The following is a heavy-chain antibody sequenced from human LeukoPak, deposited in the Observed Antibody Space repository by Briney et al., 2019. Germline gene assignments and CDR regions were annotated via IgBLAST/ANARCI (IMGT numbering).Heavy chain of an antibody. CDR3: ARGNIVVVPAQYNWFDP. CDR1: GGSISSGGYY. CDR2: IYYRGST. D-gene: IGHD2-2*01. Sequence: SQTLSLTCTVSGGSISSGGYYWSWIRQHPGKGLEWIGYIYYRGSTYYNPSLKSRVTISVDTSKNQFSLKLSSVTAADTAVYYCARGNIVVVPAQYNWFDPWGQGTLVTVSS. J-gene: IGHJ5*02. V-gene: IGHV4-31*03.